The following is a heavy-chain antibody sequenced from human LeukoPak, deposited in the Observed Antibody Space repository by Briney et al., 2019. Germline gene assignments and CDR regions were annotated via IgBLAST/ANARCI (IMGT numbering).Heavy chain of an antibody. CDR3: AKELAYSYAKFDY. Sequence: GGSLRLSCAASGFTFSSYAMSWFRQAPGKGLEWVSRISGSGSTTYYTDSVKGRFTVSRDNSKNTLYLQMDSLRVEDTAIYYCAKELAYSYAKFDYWGQGTLVTVSS. CDR1: GFTFSSYA. D-gene: IGHD5-18*01. J-gene: IGHJ4*02. V-gene: IGHV3-23*01. CDR2: ISGSGSTT.